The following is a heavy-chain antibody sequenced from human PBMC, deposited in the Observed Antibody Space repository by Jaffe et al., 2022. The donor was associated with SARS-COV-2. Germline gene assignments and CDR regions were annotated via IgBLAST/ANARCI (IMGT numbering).Heavy chain of an antibody. J-gene: IGHJ6*02. CDR2: IKSKTDGGTT. CDR1: GFTFSNAW. CDR3: TTDKPYYDFWGLEDGMDV. D-gene: IGHD3-3*01. V-gene: IGHV3-15*01. Sequence: EVQLVESGGGLVKPGGSLRLSCAASGFTFSNAWMSWVRQAPGKGLEWVGRIKSKTDGGTTDYAAPVKGRFTISRDDSKNTLYLQMNSLKTEDTAVYYCTTDKPYYDFWGLEDGMDVWGQGTTVTVSS.